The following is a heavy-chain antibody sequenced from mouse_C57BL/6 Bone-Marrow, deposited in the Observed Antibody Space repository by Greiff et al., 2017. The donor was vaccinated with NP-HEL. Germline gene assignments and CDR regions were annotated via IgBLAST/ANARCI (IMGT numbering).Heavy chain of an antibody. CDR1: GYSFTGYY. J-gene: IGHJ2*01. CDR2: INPSTGGT. D-gene: IGHD1-1*01. V-gene: IGHV1-42*01. Sequence: VQLQQSGPELVKPGASVKISCKASGYSFTGYYMNWVKQSPEKSLEWIGEINPSTGGTTYNQKFKAKATLTVDKSSSTAYMQLKSLTSEDSAVYYCARSYYGSSGVYFDYWGKGTTLTVSS. CDR3: ARSYYGSSGVYFDY.